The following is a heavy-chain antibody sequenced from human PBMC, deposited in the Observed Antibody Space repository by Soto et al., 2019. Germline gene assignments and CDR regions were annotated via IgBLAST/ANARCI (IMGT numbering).Heavy chain of an antibody. V-gene: IGHV3-66*01. J-gene: IGHJ4*02. D-gene: IGHD6-19*01. Sequence: GVSLRLSCAASGFTVSSNYMSWVRQAPGKRLEWVSVIYSGGDTYYADSVKGRFTISRDKSKNTLYLQMNSLRDEDTAVYYCARDSSGWYSPYYWGQGTLVTVSS. CDR2: IYSGGDT. CDR1: GFTVSSNY. CDR3: ARDSSGWYSPYY.